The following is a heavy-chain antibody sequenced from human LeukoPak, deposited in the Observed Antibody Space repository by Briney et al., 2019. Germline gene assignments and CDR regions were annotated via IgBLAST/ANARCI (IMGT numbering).Heavy chain of an antibody. J-gene: IGHJ4*02. Sequence: PSETLSLTCNVIGDSFTDYYWNWIRQPPGKGLEWIGYIYYNENSNYSPSLKGRVTLSVDTSRNQFSLHLASVTAADTAMYYCARDGGLQSHFDLWGQGILVTVAS. D-gene: IGHD3-16*01. CDR2: IYYNENS. V-gene: IGHV4-59*01. CDR3: ARDGGLQSHFDL. CDR1: GDSFTDYY.